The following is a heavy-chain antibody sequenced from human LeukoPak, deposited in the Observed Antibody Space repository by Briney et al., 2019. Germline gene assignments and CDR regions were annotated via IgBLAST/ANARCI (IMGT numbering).Heavy chain of an antibody. CDR2: ISAYNGNT. J-gene: IGHJ6*02. Sequence: ASVKVSCKASGYTFTSYGISWVRQAPGQGLEWMGWISAYNGNTNYAQKLQGRVTMTTDTSTSTAYMELRSLRSDDTAVYYCARVRSSWYGADYYGMDVWGQGTTVTVPS. V-gene: IGHV1-18*01. D-gene: IGHD6-13*01. CDR3: ARVRSSWYGADYYGMDV. CDR1: GYTFTSYG.